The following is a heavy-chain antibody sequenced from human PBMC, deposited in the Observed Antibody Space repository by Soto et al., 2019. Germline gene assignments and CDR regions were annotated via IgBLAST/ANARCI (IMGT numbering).Heavy chain of an antibody. Sequence: QVQLVESGGGVVQPGRSLRLSCAASGFTFSSYAMHWVRQAPGKGLEWVAVISYDGSNKYYADSVKGRFTISRDNSKNTLYLQMNSMRAEDTAVYYCAIEGPYCGGDCYSLPGYWGQGTLVTVSS. J-gene: IGHJ4*02. CDR2: ISYDGSNK. CDR3: AIEGPYCGGDCYSLPGY. V-gene: IGHV3-30-3*01. CDR1: GFTFSSYA. D-gene: IGHD2-21*02.